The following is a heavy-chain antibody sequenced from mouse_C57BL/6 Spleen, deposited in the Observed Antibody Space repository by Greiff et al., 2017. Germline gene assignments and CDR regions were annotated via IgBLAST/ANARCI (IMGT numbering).Heavy chain of an antibody. CDR2: IYPGSGST. CDR1: GYTFTSYW. V-gene: IGHV1-55*01. J-gene: IGHJ4*01. Sequence: QVQLQQPGAELVKPGASVKMSCKASGYTFTSYWITWVKQRPGQGLEWIGDIYPGSGSTNYNEKFKSKATLTVDTSSSTAYMQLSSLTSEDSAVYYCARSFYYGNYVYAMDYGGQGTSVTGSS. D-gene: IGHD2-1*01. CDR3: ARSFYYGNYVYAMDY.